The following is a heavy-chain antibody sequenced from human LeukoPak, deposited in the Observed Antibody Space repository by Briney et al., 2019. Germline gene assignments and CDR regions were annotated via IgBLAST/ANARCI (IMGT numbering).Heavy chain of an antibody. J-gene: IGHJ4*02. Sequence: PGGSLRLSCAASGFTFSTYSMNWVRQAPGKGLEWISYISSSGSTIYYADSVKGRFTISRDNAKNSLYLQMNSLRAEDTAVYYCARERSGYYHPLDYWGQGTLVTVSS. V-gene: IGHV3-48*01. CDR2: ISSSGSTI. CDR3: ARERSGYYHPLDY. CDR1: GFTFSTYS. D-gene: IGHD3-22*01.